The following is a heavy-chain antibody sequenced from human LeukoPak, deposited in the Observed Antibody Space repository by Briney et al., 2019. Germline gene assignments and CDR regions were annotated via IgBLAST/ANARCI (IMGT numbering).Heavy chain of an antibody. V-gene: IGHV1-2*02. D-gene: IGHD2-2*01. Sequence: ASVKVSCKASGYTFTGYYMHWVRQAPGQGLEWMGWINPNSGGTNYAQKFQGRATMTRDTSISTAYMELSRLRSDDTAVYYCARSEGYCSSTSCYSELYYYYMDVWGKGTTVTISS. CDR1: GYTFTGYY. J-gene: IGHJ6*03. CDR2: INPNSGGT. CDR3: ARSEGYCSSTSCYSELYYYYMDV.